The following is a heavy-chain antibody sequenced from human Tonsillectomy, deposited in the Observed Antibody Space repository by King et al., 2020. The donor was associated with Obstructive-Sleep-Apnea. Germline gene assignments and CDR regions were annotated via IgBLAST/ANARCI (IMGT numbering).Heavy chain of an antibody. D-gene: IGHD3-10*01. CDR3: ARDQRVYYYGMDV. Sequence: LQLQESGPGLVKPSETLSLTCSVSGGSISSSSYYWGWIRQPPGKGLEWIGNIYYSGSTYYNPSLKSRVTISVDTSKNQFSLKLSSVTAAATAVYHCARDQRVYYYGMDVWGQGTTVTVSS. CDR1: GGSISSSSYY. J-gene: IGHJ6*02. CDR2: IYYSGST. V-gene: IGHV4-39*07.